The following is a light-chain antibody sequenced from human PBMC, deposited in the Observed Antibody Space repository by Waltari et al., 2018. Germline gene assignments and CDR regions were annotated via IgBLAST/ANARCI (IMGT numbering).Light chain of an antibody. CDR2: RNN. CDR3: AAWDDSLSAWV. CDR1: SPNNGSNY. V-gene: IGLV1-47*01. Sequence: QSVLTQPPSASGTPGQRVTIPCSGSSPNNGSNYVIWYQQLPGTAPKLLIYRNNQRPSGVPDRFSSSKSGTSASLAISGRRSEDEADYYCAAWDDSLSAWVFGGGTKLTVL. J-gene: IGLJ3*02.